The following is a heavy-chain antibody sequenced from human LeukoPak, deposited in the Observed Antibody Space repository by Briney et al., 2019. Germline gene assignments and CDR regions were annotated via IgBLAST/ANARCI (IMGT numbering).Heavy chain of an antibody. D-gene: IGHD3-9*01. CDR1: GFTVSSNY. J-gene: IGHJ4*02. Sequence: GGSLRLSCAASGFTVSSNYMSWVRQAPGKGLEWVSSVSGSGDSTHYADPVKGRFTVSRDNSKNTLYLQMNSLRAEDTAVYYCANDHSHHILTAHFYFDYWGQGTLVTVSS. CDR3: ANDHSHHILTAHFYFDY. CDR2: VSGSGDST. V-gene: IGHV3-23*01.